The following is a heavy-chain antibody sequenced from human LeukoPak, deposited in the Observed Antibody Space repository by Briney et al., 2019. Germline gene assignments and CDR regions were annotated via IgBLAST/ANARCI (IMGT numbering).Heavy chain of an antibody. V-gene: IGHV4-4*07. D-gene: IGHD3-10*01. CDR3: ARHSSVLPFDY. CDR1: GGPMSSYY. J-gene: IGHJ4*02. CDR2: IYTDGST. Sequence: SETLSLTCSVSGGPMSSYYWSWIRQPAGKGLEWIGRIYTDGSTYYNPSLKSRVTISVDTSKNQFSLKLSSVTAADTAVYYCARHSSVLPFDYWGQGTLVAVS.